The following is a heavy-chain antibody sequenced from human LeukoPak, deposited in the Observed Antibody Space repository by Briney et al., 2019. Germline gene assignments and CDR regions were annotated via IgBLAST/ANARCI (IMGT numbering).Heavy chain of an antibody. J-gene: IGHJ5*02. Sequence: SETLSLTCTVSGGSISSGDYYWSWIRQPPGKGLEWIGYIYYSGSTYYNPALKRRVTISVDTSKNQFSLRLSSVTAADTAVHYCARVLGRVESWFDPWGQGTLVTVSS. CDR1: GGSISSGDYY. CDR2: IYYSGST. V-gene: IGHV4-30-4*08. D-gene: IGHD1-26*01. CDR3: ARVLGRVESWFDP.